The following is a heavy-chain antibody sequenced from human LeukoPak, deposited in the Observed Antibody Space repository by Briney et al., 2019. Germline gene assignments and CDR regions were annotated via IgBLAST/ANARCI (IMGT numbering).Heavy chain of an antibody. CDR2: ISGSSIYI. Sequence: PGGSLRLSCAASGFTFSSYTINWVRQAPGKGLEWVSSISGSSIYIYYADSAKGRFTISRDNAKNSLYLRMNSLRAEDTAVYYCARSGCSGGSCYGVFDYWGQGTLVTVSS. D-gene: IGHD2-15*01. V-gene: IGHV3-21*01. CDR3: ARSGCSGGSCYGVFDY. CDR1: GFTFSSYT. J-gene: IGHJ4*02.